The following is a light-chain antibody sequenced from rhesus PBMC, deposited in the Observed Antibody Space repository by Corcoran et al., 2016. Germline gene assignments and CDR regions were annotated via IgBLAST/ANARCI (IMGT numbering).Light chain of an antibody. CDR3: MQALRPPWT. J-gene: IGKJ1*01. V-gene: IGKV2-82*02. CDR2: LVS. CDR1: QSLVSSDGKTY. Sequence: DIVMTQTPLSLPVTLGEPASISCKSSQSLVSSDGKTYLYWSLQKPGQSPQLLMYLVSKRATGVPDKFSGSGSGTDFTVKISRGEAEDVGVYYCMQALRPPWTFGQGTKVEIK.